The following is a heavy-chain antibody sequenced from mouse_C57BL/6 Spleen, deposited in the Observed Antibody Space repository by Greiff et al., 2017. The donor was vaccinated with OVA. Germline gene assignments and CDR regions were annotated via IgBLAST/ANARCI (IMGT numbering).Heavy chain of an antibody. J-gene: IGHJ2*01. Sequence: VQLQQSGAELVRPGASVTLSCKASGYTFTDYEMHWVKQTPVHGLAWIGAIDPETGGTAYNQKFKGKAILTADKTSSTAYMELRSLTSEDSAVYYCTGAAQCYFDYWGQGTTLTVSS. CDR1: GYTFTDYE. D-gene: IGHD3-2*02. CDR3: TGAAQCYFDY. V-gene: IGHV1-15*01. CDR2: IDPETGGT.